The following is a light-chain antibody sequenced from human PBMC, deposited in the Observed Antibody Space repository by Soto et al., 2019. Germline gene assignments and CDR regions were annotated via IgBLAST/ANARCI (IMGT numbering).Light chain of an antibody. CDR1: QNINSF. CDR2: DAS. J-gene: IGKJ3*01. V-gene: IGKV3-11*01. Sequence: EIVLTQSPATLSLSPGERATLSCRASQNINSFLAWYQQKPGQAPRLLIYDASKRATGIPARFSGSGSGTDFSLTISSLEPEDFAAYYCQQRGDRPFTFGHGTKVDIK. CDR3: QQRGDRPFT.